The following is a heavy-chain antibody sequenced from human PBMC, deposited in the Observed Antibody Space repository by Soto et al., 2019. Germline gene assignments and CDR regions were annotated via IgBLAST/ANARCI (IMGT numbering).Heavy chain of an antibody. V-gene: IGHV4-34*01. CDR1: GGSFSGYY. CDR3: ALRLGYCSSTSCPARMDV. J-gene: IGHJ6*03. CDR2: INHSGST. D-gene: IGHD2-2*01. Sequence: PSETLSLTCAVYGGSFSGYYWSWIRQPPGKGLEWIGEINHSGSTNYNPSLKSRVTISVDTSKNQFSLKLSSVTAADTAVYYCALRLGYCSSTSCPARMDVWGKGTTVTVSS.